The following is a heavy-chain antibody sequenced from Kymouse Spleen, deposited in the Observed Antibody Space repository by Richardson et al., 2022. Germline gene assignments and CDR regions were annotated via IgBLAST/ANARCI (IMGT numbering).Heavy chain of an antibody. V-gene: IGHV3-30*18. D-gene: IGHD6-19*01. Sequence: QVQLVESGGGVVQPGRSLRLSCAASGFTFSSYGMHWVRQAPGKGLEWVAVISYDGSNKYYADSVKGRFTISRDNSKNTLYLQMNSLRAEDTAVYYCAKDRIAVASYYYYYGMDVWGQGTTVTVSS. CDR3: AKDRIAVASYYYYYGMDV. CDR2: ISYDGSNK. CDR1: GFTFSSYG. J-gene: IGHJ6*02.